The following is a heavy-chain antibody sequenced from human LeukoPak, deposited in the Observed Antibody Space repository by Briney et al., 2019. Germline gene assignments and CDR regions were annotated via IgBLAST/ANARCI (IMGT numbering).Heavy chain of an antibody. CDR1: GYSFTSYW. V-gene: IGHV5-51*01. CDR2: IYPGDSDT. J-gene: IGHJ4*02. D-gene: IGHD6-13*01. Sequence: GASLKISWKGSGYSFTSYWIGWVRQMPGKGLEWMGIIYPGDSDTSYSTSFQGQVTISADKSISTAYLQWSSLQAPDTAMYYYSRRKGYSSSWDFDYWGQGTLVTVSS. CDR3: SRRKGYSSSWDFDY.